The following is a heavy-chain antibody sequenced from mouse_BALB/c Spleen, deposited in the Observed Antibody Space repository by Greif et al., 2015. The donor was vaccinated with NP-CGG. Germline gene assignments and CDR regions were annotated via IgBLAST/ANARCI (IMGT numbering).Heavy chain of an antibody. D-gene: IGHD2-4*01. Sequence: PGASGKLSCKDSGYTFPDDYINWVKQRPGQGLEWIARVYPGSGKTYYNGKFKVKATLTAEKSSSTAYMQLSSLSSEDSVVYFCARWGDDYEVDFYAMVYWGEGASVTVS. CDR1: GYTFPDDY. J-gene: IGHJ4*01. V-gene: IGHV1-76*01. CDR2: VYPGSGKT. CDR3: ARWGDDYEVDFYAMVY.